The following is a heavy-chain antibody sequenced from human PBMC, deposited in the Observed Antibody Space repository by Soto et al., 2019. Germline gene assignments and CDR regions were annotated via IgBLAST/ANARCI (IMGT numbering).Heavy chain of an antibody. D-gene: IGHD7-27*01. CDR3: TTDHWASRGYYYYYGMDV. CDR2: IKSKTDGGTT. Sequence: GGSLRLSCAASGFTFSNAWMNWVRQAPGKGLEWVGRIKSKTDGGTTDYAAPVKGRFTISRDDSKNTLYLQMNSLKTEDTAVYYCTTDHWASRGYYYYYGMDVWGQGTTVTVSS. CDR1: GFTFSNAW. V-gene: IGHV3-15*07. J-gene: IGHJ6*02.